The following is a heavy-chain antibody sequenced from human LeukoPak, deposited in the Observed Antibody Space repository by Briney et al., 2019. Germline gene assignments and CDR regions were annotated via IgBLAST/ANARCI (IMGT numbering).Heavy chain of an antibody. CDR1: GVTFSSYW. Sequence: GGSLRLSCAAFGVTFSSYWMTWVRQAPGKGLEWVANIKEDGSEKYYVDSVKGRFTISRDNAENSLYLQMNSVRAEDTAMYYCAMPGYGPRYYFDYWGQGTLVTVSA. V-gene: IGHV3-7*01. CDR3: AMPGYGPRYYFDY. J-gene: IGHJ4*02. CDR2: IKEDGSEK. D-gene: IGHD2-21*01.